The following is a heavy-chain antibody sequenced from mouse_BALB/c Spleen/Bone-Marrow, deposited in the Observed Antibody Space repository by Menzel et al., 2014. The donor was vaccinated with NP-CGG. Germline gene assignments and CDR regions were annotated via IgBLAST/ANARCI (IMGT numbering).Heavy chain of an antibody. V-gene: IGHV1S16*01. CDR3: TYMGYYGSSYAMDY. J-gene: IGHJ4*01. Sequence: VQLQQSGAELVKPGASVKLSCKASGYTFTSYWMHWVKLRPGQGFEGIGRINPGNGGTNYNEKFKRKATLTVDKSSSTAYMQLSSLTSEDSAVYYCTYMGYYGSSYAMDYWGQGTSVTVSS. CDR1: GYTFTSYW. D-gene: IGHD1-1*01. CDR2: INPGNGGT.